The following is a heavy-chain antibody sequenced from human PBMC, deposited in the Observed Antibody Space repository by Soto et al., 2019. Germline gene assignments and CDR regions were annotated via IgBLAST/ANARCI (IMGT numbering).Heavy chain of an antibody. CDR3: AKLSVDSSGATTY. J-gene: IGHJ4*02. CDR1: GFTFSSYA. D-gene: IGHD3-22*01. Sequence: EVQLLESGGGLVQPGGSLRLSCAASGFTFSSYAMNWVRQAPGKGLEWVSIISGSGGSTYYADSVKGRFTISRDNSKNTLYLQMNSLRAEDTAVYYCAKLSVDSSGATTYWGQGTLVTVSS. V-gene: IGHV3-23*01. CDR2: ISGSGGST.